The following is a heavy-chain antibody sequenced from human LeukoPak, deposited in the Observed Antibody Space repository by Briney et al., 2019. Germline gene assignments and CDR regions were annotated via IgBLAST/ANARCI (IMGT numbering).Heavy chain of an antibody. CDR3: ARDGVARRYFDL. J-gene: IGHJ2*01. V-gene: IGHV1-69*01. Sequence: SVKVSCKASGGTLSSYAISWVRQAPGPGLEWMGGINPIFGTANYAQKFQGRVTITADESTSTDYMELSSLRSEDTAVYYCARDGVARRYFDLWGRGTLVTASS. CDR1: GGTLSSYA. CDR2: INPIFGTA. D-gene: IGHD2-8*01.